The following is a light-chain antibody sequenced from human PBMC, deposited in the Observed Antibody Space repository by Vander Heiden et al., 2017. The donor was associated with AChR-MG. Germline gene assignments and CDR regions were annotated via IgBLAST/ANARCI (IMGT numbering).Light chain of an antibody. Sequence: ELVMTQSPATLSVFPGERPTLSCRASQNIGSNLAWFQQKPGQAPRILIYGASTRATGIPARFSGSGYGTEFALTISSLQSEDFAIYYCQRYDNWLSFTFGHGTKVDIK. V-gene: IGKV3-15*01. CDR1: QNIGSN. J-gene: IGKJ3*01. CDR3: QRYDNWLSFT. CDR2: GAS.